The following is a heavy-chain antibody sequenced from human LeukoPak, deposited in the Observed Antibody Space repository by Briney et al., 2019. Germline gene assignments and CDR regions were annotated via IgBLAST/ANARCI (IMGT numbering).Heavy chain of an antibody. J-gene: IGHJ4*02. CDR1: GYSFINFW. Sequence: GESLNISCKGSGYSFINFWIGWVRPMPGKGLEWMGIIFPGDSDPRYSPSFQGQVTISADKSISTAYLQWSSLKVSYTAMYYCARRLGSGSYQFDYWGQGTLVTVSS. CDR2: IFPGDSDP. CDR3: ARRLGSGSYQFDY. D-gene: IGHD3-10*01. V-gene: IGHV5-51*01.